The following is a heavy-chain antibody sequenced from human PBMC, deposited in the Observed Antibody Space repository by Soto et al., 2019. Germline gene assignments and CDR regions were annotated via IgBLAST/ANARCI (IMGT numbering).Heavy chain of an antibody. V-gene: IGHV4-61*03. J-gene: IGHJ5*02. Sequence: QVQLQESGPGLVKPSETLSLTCTVSGGSVSSGSYYWSWLRQPPGKGLEWIGYIYYSRSTNYNPSLKSRVTISVDTSKNHFSLKLSSVTAVDTAVYYCASFSGIAAAGQRGNWVDPWGQGTLVTVSS. CDR3: ASFSGIAAAGQRGNWVDP. CDR1: GGSVSSGSYY. D-gene: IGHD6-13*01. CDR2: IYYSRST.